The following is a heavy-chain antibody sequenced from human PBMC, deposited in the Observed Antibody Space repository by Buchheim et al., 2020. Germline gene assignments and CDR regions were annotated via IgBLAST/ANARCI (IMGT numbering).Heavy chain of an antibody. V-gene: IGHV4-59*01. CDR1: GGSISSYY. Sequence: QVQLQESGPGLVKPSETLSLTCTVSGGSISSYYWSWIRQPPGKGLEWIGYIYYSGSTNYNPSLKSRVTISVDTSKNQFSLKLSSVTAADTAVYYCARVHGYYDFWSGYNDAFDIWGQGT. J-gene: IGHJ3*02. CDR2: IYYSGST. D-gene: IGHD3-3*01. CDR3: ARVHGYYDFWSGYNDAFDI.